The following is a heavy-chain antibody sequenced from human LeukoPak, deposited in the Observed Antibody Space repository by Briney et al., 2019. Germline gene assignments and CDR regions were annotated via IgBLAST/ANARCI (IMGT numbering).Heavy chain of an antibody. CDR1: GYTFTSYD. D-gene: IGHD1-1*01. V-gene: IGHV1-8*01. Sequence: ASVKASCKASGYTFTSYDINWVRQATGQGLEWMGWMNPNSGYSGYAQKFQARVTMARNTSISTAYMELSNLRFEDTAVYYCARSKTGSLGNWFDLWGQGTLVTVSS. CDR2: MNPNSGYS. J-gene: IGHJ5*02. CDR3: ARSKTGSLGNWFDL.